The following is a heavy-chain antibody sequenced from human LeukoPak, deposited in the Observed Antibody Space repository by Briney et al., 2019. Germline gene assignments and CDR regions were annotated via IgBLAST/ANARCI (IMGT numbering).Heavy chain of an antibody. V-gene: IGHV3-30*02. CDR2: IPYDGRNQ. CDR1: GFTFSSYG. J-gene: IGHJ4*02. Sequence: GGSLRLSCVASGFTFSSYGMHWVRQAPGKGLEWVAFIPYDGRNQYFADSVKGRFTTSRDISKNTLHLQMNSLRTEDTAVYYCAKDGTIFGVTYLDYWGQGTLVTVSS. CDR3: AKDGTIFGVTYLDY. D-gene: IGHD3-3*01.